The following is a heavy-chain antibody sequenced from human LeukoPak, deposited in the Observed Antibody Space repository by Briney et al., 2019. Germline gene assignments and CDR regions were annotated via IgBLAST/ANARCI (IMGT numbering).Heavy chain of an antibody. D-gene: IGHD4-17*01. CDR1: GFTFNGFW. V-gene: IGHV3-7*01. Sequence: PGGSLRLSCAASGFTFNGFWMSWVRQAPGKGLEWVANIKQDGSDIYYLGSVRGRFTISRDNAMNSLYLQMNSPRAEDTAVYYCTRDALYGDPSYYYMDVWGKGTTVTVSS. CDR3: TRDALYGDPSYYYMDV. J-gene: IGHJ6*03. CDR2: IKQDGSDI.